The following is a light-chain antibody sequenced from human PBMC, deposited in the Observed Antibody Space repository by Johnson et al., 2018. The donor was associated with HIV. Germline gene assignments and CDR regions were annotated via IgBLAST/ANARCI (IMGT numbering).Light chain of an antibody. V-gene: IGLV1-51*02. CDR1: VSNIDSYF. CDR3: GTWESSLSAGYV. J-gene: IGLJ1*01. Sequence: QAVLTQPPSVSAAPGQKVTSSCSGNVSNIDSYFVSWYQQLPGAAPTLLIYEDNKRPSGIPDRFSGSKSATSATLGITGLQTGDEADYYCGTWESSLSAGYVFGAGTKVTVL. CDR2: EDN.